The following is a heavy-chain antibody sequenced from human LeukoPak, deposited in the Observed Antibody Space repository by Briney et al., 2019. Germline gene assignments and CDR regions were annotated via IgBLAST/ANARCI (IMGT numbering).Heavy chain of an antibody. V-gene: IGHV1-69*13. Sequence: SVKVSCKASGGTFSSYAISWVRQAPGQGLEWMGGIIPIFGTANYAQKFQGRVTITADESTSTAYMELSGLRSEDTAVYYCARDSKLMVYAMDYWGQGTLVTVSS. CDR3: ARDSKLMVYAMDY. J-gene: IGHJ4*02. D-gene: IGHD2-8*01. CDR2: IIPIFGTA. CDR1: GGTFSSYA.